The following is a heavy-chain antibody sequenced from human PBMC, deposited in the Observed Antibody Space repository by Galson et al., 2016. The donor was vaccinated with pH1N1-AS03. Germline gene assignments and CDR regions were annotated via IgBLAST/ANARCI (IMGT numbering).Heavy chain of an antibody. CDR3: AKDIIIVGASLTGGYFDY. CDR2: ISYDGTNK. CDR1: GFIFSSYE. V-gene: IGHV3-30*18. Sequence: LRLSCAASGFIFSSYEMNWVRQAPGKGLEWVAVISYDGTNKFYADSVKGRFTISRDNSKNTLYLQMNSLRAEDTAVYYCAKDIIIVGASLTGGYFDYWGQGTLVTVSS. J-gene: IGHJ4*02. D-gene: IGHD1-26*01.